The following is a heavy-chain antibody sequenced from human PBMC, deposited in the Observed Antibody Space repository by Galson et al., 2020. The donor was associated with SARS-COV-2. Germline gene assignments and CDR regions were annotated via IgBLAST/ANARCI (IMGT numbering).Heavy chain of an antibody. CDR1: GGSLTSGSYY. V-gene: IGHV4-61*02. D-gene: IGHD4-17*01. J-gene: IGHJ5*02. CDR2: IHISGNT. CDR3: TKEDYGDYGGPWFDP. Sequence: SETLSLTCTVSGGSLTSGSYYCTWIRQPAGKGLEWIGRIHISGNTDYNPSLRSRVTISLDTSKKQFSLKLKSVTAADTAVYYCTKEDYGDYGGPWFDPWGQGTLVTVSS.